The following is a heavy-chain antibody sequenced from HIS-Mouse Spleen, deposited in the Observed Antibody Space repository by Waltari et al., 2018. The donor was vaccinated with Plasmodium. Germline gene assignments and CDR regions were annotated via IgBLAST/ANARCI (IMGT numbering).Heavy chain of an antibody. CDR3: ARESSSSWYFDY. Sequence: EVQLVESGGGLVKPGGSMSLSCAASGFTFSGYSMNWVRQAPGKGLEWVSSISSSSSYIYYADSVKDRFTISRDNAKNSLYLQMNSLRAEDTAVYYCARESSSSWYFDYWGQGTLVTVSS. J-gene: IGHJ4*02. CDR2: ISSSSSYI. D-gene: IGHD6-13*01. CDR1: GFTFSGYS. V-gene: IGHV3-21*01.